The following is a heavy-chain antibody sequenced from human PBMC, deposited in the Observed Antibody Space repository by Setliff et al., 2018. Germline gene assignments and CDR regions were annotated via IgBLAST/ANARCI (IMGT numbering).Heavy chain of an antibody. J-gene: IGHJ5*02. Sequence: LSLTCTVSGDSISSGSYYWTWIRQPAGKGLEWIGHFHTGGSTNYNRSLRSRVSISVDTSRNQFSLKLSSVTAADTATYYCARAGPTVTFFRVLVISWWDPWGQGSLVTAPQ. CDR1: GDSISSGSYY. CDR2: FHTGGST. CDR3: ARAGPTVTFFRVLVISWWDP. D-gene: IGHD3-3*01. V-gene: IGHV4-61*09.